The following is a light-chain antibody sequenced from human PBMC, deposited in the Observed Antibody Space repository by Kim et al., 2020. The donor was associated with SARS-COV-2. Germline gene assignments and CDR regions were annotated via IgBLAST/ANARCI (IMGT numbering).Light chain of an antibody. J-gene: IGKJ2*03. CDR1: QSIRST. CDR3: QHYNNWPLS. Sequence: SVSPGARPTLSCRASQSIRSTLAWYQQKPGQAPRRLIHGATTRATGIPARFSGGGSGTEFTLTISSLQSEDFAFYYCQHYNNWPLSFGQGTKLEI. V-gene: IGKV3-15*01. CDR2: GAT.